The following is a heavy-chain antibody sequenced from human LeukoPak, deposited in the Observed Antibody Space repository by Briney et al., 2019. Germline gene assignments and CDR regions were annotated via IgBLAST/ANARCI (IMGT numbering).Heavy chain of an antibody. CDR1: GFSMSSSGYY. CDR2: IYYSGYT. J-gene: IGHJ6*03. V-gene: IGHV4-39*07. Sequence: PSETLSLTCTVSGFSMSSSGYYWGWIRQPPGKGLEWIGSIYYSGYTYYNPSLKSRVTISVDTSKNQFSLKLSSVTAADTAVYYCARGRTRARYYYYYYMDVWGKGTTVTVSS. D-gene: IGHD1-1*01. CDR3: ARGRTRARYYYYYYMDV.